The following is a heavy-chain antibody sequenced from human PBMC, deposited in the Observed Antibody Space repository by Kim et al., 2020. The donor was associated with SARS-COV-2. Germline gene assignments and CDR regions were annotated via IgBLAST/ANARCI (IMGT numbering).Heavy chain of an antibody. V-gene: IGHV3-9*01. D-gene: IGHD2-2*01. J-gene: IGHJ4*02. CDR1: GFTFDDYA. Sequence: GGSLRLSCAASGFTFDDYAMHWVRQAPGKGLEWVSGISWNGGSIEYSDSVKGRFTISRDNAKNSLYLQMNSLRGEDTALYYCTKDVTPAPQLFYFDWWGQGSLAT. CDR3: TKDVTPAPQLFYFDW. CDR2: ISWNGGSI.